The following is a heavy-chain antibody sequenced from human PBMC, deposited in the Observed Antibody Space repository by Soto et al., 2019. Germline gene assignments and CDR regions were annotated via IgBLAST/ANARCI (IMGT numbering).Heavy chain of an antibody. CDR3: VREAIVASTVPHNWVDS. J-gene: IGHJ5*01. Sequence: QVQLVESGGGVVQPGTSLRLSCAASGFTFSSYGMHWVRQAPGKGLEWVAVIWYDGSDKYYVDSVKGRFTISRDNSKNTLDLQMNSLRAEDTAVYYCVREAIVASTVPHNWVDSWGQGTLVTVSS. V-gene: IGHV3-33*01. D-gene: IGHD5-12*01. CDR1: GFTFSSYG. CDR2: IWYDGSDK.